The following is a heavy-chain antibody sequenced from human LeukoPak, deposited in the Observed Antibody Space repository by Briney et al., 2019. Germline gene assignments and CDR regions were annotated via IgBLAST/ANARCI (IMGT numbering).Heavy chain of an antibody. CDR2: ISGSGGST. CDR3: AKYCSGGSCYNNWFDP. CDR1: GFTFSSYA. Sequence: GGSLRLSCAASGFTFSSYAMSWVRQAPGKGLEWVSAISGSGGSTYYADSVKGRFTISRDNFKNTLYLQMNSLRAEDTAVYYCAKYCSGGSCYNNWFDPWGQGTLVTVSS. D-gene: IGHD2-15*01. V-gene: IGHV3-23*01. J-gene: IGHJ5*02.